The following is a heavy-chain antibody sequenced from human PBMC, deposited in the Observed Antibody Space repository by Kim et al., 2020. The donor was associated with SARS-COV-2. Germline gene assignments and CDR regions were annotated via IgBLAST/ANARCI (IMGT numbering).Heavy chain of an antibody. D-gene: IGHD3-22*01. Sequence: SETLSLTCAVYGGSFSGYYWSWIRQPPGKGLEWIGEINHSGSTNYNPSLKSRVTISVDTSKNQFSLKLSSVTAADTAVYYCADSTKYYDSSGYLAHAFDIWGQGTMVTVSS. J-gene: IGHJ3*02. CDR2: INHSGST. V-gene: IGHV4-34*01. CDR1: GGSFSGYY. CDR3: ADSTKYYDSSGYLAHAFDI.